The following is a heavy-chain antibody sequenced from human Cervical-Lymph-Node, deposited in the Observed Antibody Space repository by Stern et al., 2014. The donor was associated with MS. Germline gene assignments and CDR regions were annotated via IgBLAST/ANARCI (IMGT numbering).Heavy chain of an antibody. CDR3: TRAVGGVGRE. V-gene: IGHV1-46*01. CDR1: GYTFTNYY. Sequence: QVQLMQSGPEVKKPGASVMVSCKPSGYTFTNYYIHWVRQAPGQGLAWMGIINPNGSVTASAQKFQGILTMTIDTSTTTVYMRLISLTSEDTAMYYCTRAVGGVGREWGQGTLVFVSS. CDR2: INPNGSVT. J-gene: IGHJ4*02. D-gene: IGHD3-16*01.